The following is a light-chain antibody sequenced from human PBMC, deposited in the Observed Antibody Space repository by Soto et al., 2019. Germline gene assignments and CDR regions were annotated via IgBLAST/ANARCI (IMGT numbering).Light chain of an antibody. CDR1: QSVSSS. CDR2: GAS. J-gene: IGKJ4*01. CDR3: QQYRSSPPLT. V-gene: IGKV3-20*01. Sequence: EIALTQSPGTLSLSPGERATLSCRASQSVSSSLAWYQQKPGQAPRLLIYGASSRATGIPDRFSGSGSGTDFSLTIRRLETEDFEVYYCQQYRSSPPLTFGGGTKVEIK.